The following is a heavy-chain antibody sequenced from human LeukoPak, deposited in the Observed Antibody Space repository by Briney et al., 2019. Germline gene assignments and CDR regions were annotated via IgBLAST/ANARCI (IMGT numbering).Heavy chain of an antibody. Sequence: ASVKVSCKASGYTFTSYAMHWVRQAPGQRLEWMGWINAGNGNTKYSQKFQGRVTITRDTSASTAYMELSSLRSEDTAVYYCPRSRHDSSGYLLDYWGQGTLVTVSS. J-gene: IGHJ4*02. D-gene: IGHD3-22*01. CDR2: INAGNGNT. CDR3: PRSRHDSSGYLLDY. V-gene: IGHV1-3*01. CDR1: GYTFTSYA.